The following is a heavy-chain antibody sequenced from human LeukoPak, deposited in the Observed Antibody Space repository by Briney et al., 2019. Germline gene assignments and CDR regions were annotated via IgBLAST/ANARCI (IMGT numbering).Heavy chain of an antibody. CDR1: GGSISSSSYH. CDR3: AGHDSSVDYADY. CDR2: IYSSGST. D-gene: IGHD3-22*01. Sequence: SETLSLTCSVSGGSISSSSYHWDWIRQPPGQGLEWIGGIYSSGSTSYNPSLKSRVTMSVDTSKNQFSLKLSSVTAADTAMYYCAGHDSSVDYADYWGQGTLVPVSS. V-gene: IGHV4-39*01. J-gene: IGHJ4*02.